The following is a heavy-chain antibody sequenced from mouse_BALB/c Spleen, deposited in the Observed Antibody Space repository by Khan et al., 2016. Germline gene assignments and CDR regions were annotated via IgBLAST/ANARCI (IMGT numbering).Heavy chain of an antibody. CDR1: GYTFTSYW. CDR2: IYPGDGDT. Sequence: QVQLQQSGAELARPGASVKLSCKASGYTFTSYWMQWVKQRPGQGLEWIGAIYPGDGDTRHTQKFKGKATLTADKSSSTAYMQLSSLESEDSAVYYCARRYYGSLYYFDYWGQGTTLTVSS. CDR3: ARRYYGSLYYFDY. V-gene: IGHV1-87*01. D-gene: IGHD1-1*01. J-gene: IGHJ2*01.